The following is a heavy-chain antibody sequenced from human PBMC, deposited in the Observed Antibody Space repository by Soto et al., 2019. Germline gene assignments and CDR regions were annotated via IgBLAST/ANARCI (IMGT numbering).Heavy chain of an antibody. D-gene: IGHD6-13*01. V-gene: IGHV1-2*04. CDR3: ARAPLLVPTLDY. CDR1: GYTFTGHY. CDR2: INPNSGGT. Sequence: GASVKVSCKASGYTFTGHYIHWVRQAPGQGLEWMGWINPNSGGTNYAQKFQGWVIITRDRSSSTAYMELSSLRSEDTAVYYCARAPLLVPTLDYWGQGTLVTVSS. J-gene: IGHJ4*02.